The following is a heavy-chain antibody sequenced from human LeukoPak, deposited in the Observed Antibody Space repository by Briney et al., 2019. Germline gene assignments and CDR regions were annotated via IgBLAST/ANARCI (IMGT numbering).Heavy chain of an antibody. V-gene: IGHV3-48*01. CDR1: GFTFSSYS. CDR2: ISSSSSTI. D-gene: IGHD3-9*01. Sequence: PGGSLRLSCAASGFTFSSYSMNWVRQAPGKGLEWVSYISSSSSTIYYADSVKGRFTISRDNAKNSLYLQMSSLRAEDTAVYYCAKEKSHFDWLFQGGFDYWGQGTLVTVSS. J-gene: IGHJ4*02. CDR3: AKEKSHFDWLFQGGFDY.